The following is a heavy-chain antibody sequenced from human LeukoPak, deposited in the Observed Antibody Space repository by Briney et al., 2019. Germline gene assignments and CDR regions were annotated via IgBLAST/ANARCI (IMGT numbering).Heavy chain of an antibody. Sequence: PGGSLRLSCAVSGFSVSGYWMIWVRQAPGKGLEWVANIKQDGSEKNYVDSVKGRFTISRDNAENSLFLQMNSLRVEDTAVYYCAREWQGGIAAAGTRIEGDYWGQGTLVAVSS. V-gene: IGHV3-7*01. CDR3: AREWQGGIAAAGTRIEGDY. D-gene: IGHD6-13*01. J-gene: IGHJ4*02. CDR2: IKQDGSEK. CDR1: GFSVSGYW.